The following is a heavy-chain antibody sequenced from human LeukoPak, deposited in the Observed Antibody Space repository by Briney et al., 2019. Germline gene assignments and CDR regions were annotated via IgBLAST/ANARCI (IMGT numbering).Heavy chain of an antibody. CDR3: ARELVSSGTGYFDL. D-gene: IGHD3-10*02. CDR2: ITGSTTWT. V-gene: IGHV3-23*01. J-gene: IGHJ2*01. CDR1: GFTFGNFG. Sequence: GGSLRLSCEASGFTFGNFGMTWVRQAPGKGLQWVSGITGSTTWTYYAASVKGRFTVSRDNSQNTLHLQMNSPRADDTAVYYCARELVSSGTGYFDLWGRGTLVTVSS.